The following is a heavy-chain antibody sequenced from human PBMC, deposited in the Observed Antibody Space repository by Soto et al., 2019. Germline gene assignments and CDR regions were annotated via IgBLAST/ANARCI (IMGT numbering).Heavy chain of an antibody. CDR1: GGTFSSLG. CDR3: ATRGTQGRWLEFADY. CDR2: IIPISGRT. Sequence: QVQLLQSGAEVKRPGSSVKVSCEASGGTFSSLGFTWVRQAPGQGLECMGGIIPISGRTTFAQKFQGRVKITAVESTRATYMELTTLTSVDTGMYYCATRGTQGRWLEFADYWGQGTLVTVSS. J-gene: IGHJ4*02. D-gene: IGHD5-12*01. V-gene: IGHV1-69*01.